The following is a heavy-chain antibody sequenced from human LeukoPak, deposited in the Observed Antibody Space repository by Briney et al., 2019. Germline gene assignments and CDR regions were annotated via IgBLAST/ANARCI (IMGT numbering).Heavy chain of an antibody. Sequence: ASVKVSCKVSGYTLTELSMHWVRQAPGKGLEWMGGFDPEDGETIYAQKFQGSVTMTEDTSTDTAYMELSSLRSEDTAVYYCATAPLAAAGRFDYWGQGTLVTVSS. CDR1: GYTLTELS. CDR2: FDPEDGET. CDR3: ATAPLAAAGRFDY. J-gene: IGHJ4*02. V-gene: IGHV1-24*01. D-gene: IGHD6-13*01.